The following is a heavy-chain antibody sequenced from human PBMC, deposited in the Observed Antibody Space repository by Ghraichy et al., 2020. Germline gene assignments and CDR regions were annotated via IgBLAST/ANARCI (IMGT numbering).Heavy chain of an antibody. CDR3: ARDLVYCSSTSCYGYYYYGMDV. CDR1: GGSISSYY. J-gene: IGHJ6*02. D-gene: IGHD2-2*01. V-gene: IGHV4-59*01. CDR2: IYYSGST. Sequence: SETLSLTCTVSGGSISSYYWSWIRQPPGKGLEWIGYIYYSGSTNYNPSLKSRVTISVDTSKNQFSLKLSSVTAADTAVYYCARDLVYCSSTSCYGYYYYGMDVWGQGTTVTVSS.